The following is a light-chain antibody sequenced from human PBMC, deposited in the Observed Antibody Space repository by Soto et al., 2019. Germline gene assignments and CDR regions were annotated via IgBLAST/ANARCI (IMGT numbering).Light chain of an antibody. CDR2: GAS. V-gene: IGKV3-20*01. CDR3: QQYGTSPWT. CDR1: QSVNSNY. J-gene: IGKJ1*01. Sequence: VFTQSPGTLSLSPGERATFSCRASQSVNSNYLAWYQQKPGQAPRLLIYGASSRATGIPKRFSGSGSGTDFTLIISRLEPEDFVVYYCQQYGTSPWTFGQGTKVHIK.